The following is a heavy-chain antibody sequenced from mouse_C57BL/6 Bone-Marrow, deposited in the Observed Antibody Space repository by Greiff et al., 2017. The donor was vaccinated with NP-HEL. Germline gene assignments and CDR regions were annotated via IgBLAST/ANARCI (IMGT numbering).Heavy chain of an antibody. D-gene: IGHD1-1*02. CDR2: IHPNSGST. CDR1: GYTFTSYW. Sequence: QVQLQQSGAELVKPGASVKLSCKASGYTFTSYWMHWVKQRPGQGLEWIGMIHPNSGSTNYNEKFNSKATLTVDKSTSTAYMQLSSLTSEDSAVYCGARGLWWTWVAYWGQGTLVTVSA. CDR3: ARGLWWTWVAY. J-gene: IGHJ3*01. V-gene: IGHV1-64*01.